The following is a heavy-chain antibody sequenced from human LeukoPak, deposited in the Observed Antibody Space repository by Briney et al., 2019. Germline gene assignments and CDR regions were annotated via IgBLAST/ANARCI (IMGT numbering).Heavy chain of an antibody. CDR2: IKSKADGGKT. CDR3: TTNNVRTYYDYVWGSPSPLFDY. CDR1: GFAFSNAW. Sequence: GGSLRLSCAASGFAFSNAWMSWVRQAPGKGLEWVGRIKSKADGGKTDYAAPVKGRFTISRDDSKNTLYLQMNSLKTEDTAVCYCTTNNVRTYYDYVWGSPSPLFDYWGQGTLVTVSS. V-gene: IGHV3-15*01. D-gene: IGHD3-16*01. J-gene: IGHJ4*02.